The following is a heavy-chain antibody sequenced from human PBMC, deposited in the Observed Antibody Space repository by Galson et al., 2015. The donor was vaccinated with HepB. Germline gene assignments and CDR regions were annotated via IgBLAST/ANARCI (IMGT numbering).Heavy chain of an antibody. J-gene: IGHJ4*02. CDR2: IWSDGSNK. V-gene: IGHV3-33*01. CDR3: ARAGYYDKSGYYYVFDY. Sequence: SLRLSCAASGFSFNTYAMHWVRQAPGKGLEWVAVIWSDGSNKYYAESVKGRFTISRDNSKNTLYLQMNSLRAEDTAVYYCARAGYYDKSGYYYVFDYWGQGTLVTVSS. D-gene: IGHD3-22*01. CDR1: GFSFNTYA.